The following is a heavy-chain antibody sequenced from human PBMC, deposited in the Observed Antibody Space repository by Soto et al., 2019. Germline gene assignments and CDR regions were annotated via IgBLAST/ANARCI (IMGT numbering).Heavy chain of an antibody. Sequence: GGSLRLSCAASGFTFSSYAMSWVRQAPGKGLEWVSAISGSGGSTYYADSVKGRFTISRDNSKNTLYLQMNSLRAEDTAVYYCARDKNDFWSPSLVGAKGTKVTAPS. D-gene: IGHD3-3*01. J-gene: IGHJ6*04. V-gene: IGHV3-23*01. CDR1: GFTFSSYA. CDR2: ISGSGGST. CDR3: ARDKNDFWSPSLV.